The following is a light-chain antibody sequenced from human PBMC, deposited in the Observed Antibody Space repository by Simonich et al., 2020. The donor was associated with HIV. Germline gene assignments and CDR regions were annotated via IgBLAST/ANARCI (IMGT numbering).Light chain of an antibody. CDR3: QQYGTSPPLT. CDR2: DAS. CDR1: QSVSSF. V-gene: IGKV3-11*01. J-gene: IGKJ4*01. Sequence: EIVLTQSPATLSLSPGERATLSCRASQSVSSFLAWYQQKPGQAPRLLIYDASNRATGIPARCSGSGSRTDFTLTISSLEPEDFAVYYCQQYGTSPPLTFGGGTKVEIK.